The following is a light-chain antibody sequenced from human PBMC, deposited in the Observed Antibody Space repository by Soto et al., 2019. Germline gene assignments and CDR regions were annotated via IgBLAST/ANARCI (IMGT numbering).Light chain of an antibody. CDR3: QQFGTSPLVT. CDR1: QSVSSNY. J-gene: IGKJ3*01. Sequence: DIVLTQSPGTLSLSPGERATLSCRATQSVSSNYLAWYQQKPGQAPRLLIHGVSSRATGIPDRFSGSGSGTDFILTISRLEPEDFAVYYCQQFGTSPLVTFGPGTKVDIK. V-gene: IGKV3-20*01. CDR2: GVS.